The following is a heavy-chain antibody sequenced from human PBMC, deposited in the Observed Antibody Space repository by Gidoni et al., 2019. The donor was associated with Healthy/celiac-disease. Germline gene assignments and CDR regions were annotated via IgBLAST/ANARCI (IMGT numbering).Heavy chain of an antibody. CDR1: GSTFSSSG. J-gene: IGHJ4*02. CDR3: ARGRYSSGWALYD. CDR2: IWYDGSNK. Sequence: QVQLVESGGGVVQPGRSLRLSCAASGSTFSSSGMHWVRQAPGKGLEWVAVIWYDGSNKDYADAVKGRFTISRDNSKNTLYLQMNSRRAEDTAVYYCARGRYSSGWALYDWGQGTLVTVSS. D-gene: IGHD6-19*01. V-gene: IGHV3-33*01.